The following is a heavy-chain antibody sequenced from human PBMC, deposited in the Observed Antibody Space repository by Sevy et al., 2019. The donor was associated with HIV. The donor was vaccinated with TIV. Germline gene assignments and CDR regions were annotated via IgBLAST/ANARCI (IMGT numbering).Heavy chain of an antibody. CDR3: ARDGGVGTMVRGVISPSDY. CDR1: GFTFSSYS. J-gene: IGHJ4*02. Sequence: GGSLRLSCAASGFTFSSYSMNWVRQAPGKGLEWVSSISSSSSYIYYADSVKGRLTISRDNAKNSLYLQMNNLRAEDMAVYYCARDGGVGTMVRGVISPSDYWGQGTLVTVSS. V-gene: IGHV3-21*01. D-gene: IGHD3-10*01. CDR2: ISSSSSYI.